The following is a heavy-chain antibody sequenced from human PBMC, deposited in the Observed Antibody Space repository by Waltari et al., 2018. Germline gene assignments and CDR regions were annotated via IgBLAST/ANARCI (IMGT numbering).Heavy chain of an antibody. D-gene: IGHD1-26*01. J-gene: IGHJ4*02. CDR1: GDSMNSNSW. CDR2: ITRSGRN. Sequence: QLQLQESGPGLVKPSGTLSLTCTVSGDSMNSNSWWSWVRQPPEKGLEWIGQITRSGRNNYNPSLESRVTISLDTSNRQFSLKLTSTTAADTAVYYCARDRGIGLYFDSWGQGTVVTVSP. V-gene: IGHV4-4*02. CDR3: ARDRGIGLYFDS.